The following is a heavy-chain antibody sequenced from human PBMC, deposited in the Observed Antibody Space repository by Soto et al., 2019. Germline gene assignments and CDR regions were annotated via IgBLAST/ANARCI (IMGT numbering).Heavy chain of an antibody. CDR3: ARQQLVPTYYFDY. D-gene: IGHD6-13*01. V-gene: IGHV3-33*01. CDR2: IWYDGSNK. J-gene: IGHJ4*02. Sequence: QVQLVESGGGVVQPGRSLRLSCAASGFTFSSYGMHWVRQAPGKGLEWVAVIWYDGSNKYYADSVKGRFTISRDNSKNTLDLQMNSLIAEDTAVYYCARQQLVPTYYFDYWGQGTLVTVSS. CDR1: GFTFSSYG.